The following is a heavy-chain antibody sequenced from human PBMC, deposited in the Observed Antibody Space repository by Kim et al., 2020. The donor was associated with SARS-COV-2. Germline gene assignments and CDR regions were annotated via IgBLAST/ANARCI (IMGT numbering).Heavy chain of an antibody. CDR1: GFTFSNAW. Sequence: GGSLRLSCAASGFTFSNAWMSWVRQAPGKGLEWVGRIKSKTDGGTTDYAAPVKGRFTISRDDSKNTLYLQMNSLKTEDTAVYYCTTDRVGAPWGAFDIWGQRKMVTVSS. V-gene: IGHV3-15*01. D-gene: IGHD1-26*01. CDR3: TTDRVGAPWGAFDI. CDR2: IKSKTDGGTT. J-gene: IGHJ3*02.